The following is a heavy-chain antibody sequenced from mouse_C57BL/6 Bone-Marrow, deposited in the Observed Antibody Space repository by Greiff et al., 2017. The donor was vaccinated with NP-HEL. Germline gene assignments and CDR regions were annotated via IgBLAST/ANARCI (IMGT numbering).Heavy chain of an antibody. Sequence: VQLQQSGPGLVQPSQSLSITCTVSGFSLTSYGVHWVRQSPGKGLEWLGVIWSGGSTDYNAAFISRLSISKDNSKSQVFFKMNSLQADDTAIYYCARNDDLWFAYWGQGTLVTVSA. CDR2: IWSGGST. J-gene: IGHJ3*01. V-gene: IGHV2-2*01. D-gene: IGHD2-3*01. CDR3: ARNDDLWFAY. CDR1: GFSLTSYG.